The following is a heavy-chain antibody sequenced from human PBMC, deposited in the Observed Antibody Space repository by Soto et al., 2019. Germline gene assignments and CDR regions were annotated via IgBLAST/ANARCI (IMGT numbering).Heavy chain of an antibody. V-gene: IGHV1-2*04. CDR1: GYTFTGYY. CDR2: INPNSGGT. CDR3: ARSHGYCSGGSCYSDAFDI. Sequence: ASVKVSCKASGYTFTGYYMHWVRQAPGQGLEWMGWINPNSGGTNYAQKFQGWVTMTRDTSISTAYMALSRLRSDDTAVYYCARSHGYCSGGSCYSDAFDIWGQGTMVTVS. J-gene: IGHJ3*02. D-gene: IGHD2-15*01.